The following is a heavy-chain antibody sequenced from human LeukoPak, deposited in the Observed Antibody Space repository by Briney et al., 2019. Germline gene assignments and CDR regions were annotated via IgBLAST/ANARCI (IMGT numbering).Heavy chain of an antibody. CDR1: GGSISSGGYS. V-gene: IGHV4-30-2*01. J-gene: IGHJ1*01. CDR3: AREAPDSSGYYYFQH. Sequence: SETLSLTCAVSGGSISSGGYSWSWIRQPPGKGLEWIGYIYHSGSTYYDLSLKSRVTISVDRSKNQFSLKLSSVTAADTAVYYCAREAPDSSGYYYFQHWGQGTLVTVSS. D-gene: IGHD3-22*01. CDR2: IYHSGST.